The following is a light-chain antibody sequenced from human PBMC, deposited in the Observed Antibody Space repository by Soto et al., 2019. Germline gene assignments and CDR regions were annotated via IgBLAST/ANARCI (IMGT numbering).Light chain of an antibody. J-gene: IGKJ2*01. CDR2: LGS. CDR1: QSLLHRNGYNY. Sequence: DIVLTQSPLSLSVTPGEPASISCRSSQSLLHRNGYNYLDWYLQKPGQSPQLLIYLGSNRASGVPDRFSGSGSGTDFTLTISRVEAEDVGVYYCMRALQTSFGQGTKLEIK. V-gene: IGKV2-28*01. CDR3: MRALQTS.